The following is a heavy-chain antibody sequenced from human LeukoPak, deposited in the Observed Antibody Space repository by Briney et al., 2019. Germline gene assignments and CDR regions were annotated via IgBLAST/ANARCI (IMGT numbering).Heavy chain of an antibody. D-gene: IGHD1-26*01. J-gene: IGHJ4*02. CDR3: AKGTGRYWTFFDY. V-gene: IGHV3-9*01. Sequence: PGRFLRLSCAASGFTFDDYAMHWVRQGPGKGLEWVSGISWNSGSIDYAESVKGRFTISRDNAKNSLYLQMNSLRPEDTAFYYCAKGTGRYWTFFDYWGRGTLVTVSS. CDR2: ISWNSGSI. CDR1: GFTFDDYA.